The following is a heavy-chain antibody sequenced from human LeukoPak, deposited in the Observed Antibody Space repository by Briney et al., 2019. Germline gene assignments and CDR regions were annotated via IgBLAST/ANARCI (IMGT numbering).Heavy chain of an antibody. Sequence: AGGSLRLSCAASGFTFSGYWMTWVRQAPGKGLEWVANIGLDGSEMHFVDSVKGRFTISRDNAKNSLYLQMNSLRADDTAVYYCAKDVGYTFGNYFDYWGQGTLVTVSS. V-gene: IGHV3-7*05. CDR2: IGLDGSEM. J-gene: IGHJ4*02. CDR1: GFTFSGYW. D-gene: IGHD5-18*01. CDR3: AKDVGYTFGNYFDY.